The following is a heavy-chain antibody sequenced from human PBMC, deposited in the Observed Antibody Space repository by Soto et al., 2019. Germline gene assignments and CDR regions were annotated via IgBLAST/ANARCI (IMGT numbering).Heavy chain of an antibody. V-gene: IGHV3-30*04. CDR2: VSFDGRNK. CDR1: GFTFTSYA. J-gene: IGHJ4*02. CDR3: ARPAGPFDY. Sequence: QVQLVESGGGVVQPGRSLRLSCAASGFTFTSYALHWVRQAPGKGLEWVAVVSFDGRNKYYADSVKGRFTISRDNSKNTVFLQLTSVRTEDTAVYYCARPAGPFDYWGQGTRVTVSS.